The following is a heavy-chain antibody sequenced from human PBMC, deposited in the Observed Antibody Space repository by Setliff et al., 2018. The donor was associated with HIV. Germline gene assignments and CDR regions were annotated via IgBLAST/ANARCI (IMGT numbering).Heavy chain of an antibody. J-gene: IGHJ3*02. D-gene: IGHD1-1*01. CDR2: ISSTSRYI. CDR1: GFTVSTSY. CDR3: AKVANADAFDI. V-gene: IGHV3-21*04. Sequence: PGGSLRLSCAASGFTVSTSYMNWVRQAPGKGLEWVSSISSTSRYIYYADSVKGRFTISRDNAENSLYLQMNSLRAEDMALYYCAKVANADAFDIWGQGTMVTVSS.